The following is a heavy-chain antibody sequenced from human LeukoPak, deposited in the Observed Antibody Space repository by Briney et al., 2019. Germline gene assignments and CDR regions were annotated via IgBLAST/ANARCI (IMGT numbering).Heavy chain of an antibody. Sequence: GGSLRLSCAASGFTFDDYGMSWVRQAPGKGLEWVSGINWNGGSTAYADPVKGRFTISRDNAKNSLYLQMNSLRAEDTALYSCARVAYSAYDYPTLLPPFDYWGQGTLVTVSS. V-gene: IGHV3-20*04. CDR2: INWNGGST. CDR1: GFTFDDYG. D-gene: IGHD5-12*01. J-gene: IGHJ4*02. CDR3: ARVAYSAYDYPTLLPPFDY.